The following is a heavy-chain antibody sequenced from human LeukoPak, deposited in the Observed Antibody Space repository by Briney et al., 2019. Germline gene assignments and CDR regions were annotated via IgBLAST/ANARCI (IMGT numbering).Heavy chain of an antibody. D-gene: IGHD6-6*01. Sequence: ASVKVSCKASGYTFTGYYMHWVRQAPGQGLEWMGWINPNSGGTNYAQKFQGRVTMTRDTSISTAYMELSRLRSDDTAVYYCARGAGSSSVTYGMDVWGQGTTVTVSS. CDR1: GYTFTGYY. V-gene: IGHV1-2*02. J-gene: IGHJ6*02. CDR3: ARGAGSSSVTYGMDV. CDR2: INPNSGGT.